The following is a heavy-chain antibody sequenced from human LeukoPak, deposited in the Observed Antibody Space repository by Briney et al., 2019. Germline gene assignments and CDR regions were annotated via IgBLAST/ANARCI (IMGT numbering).Heavy chain of an antibody. CDR3: AKGAAAGTFS. J-gene: IGHJ4*02. CDR1: GYSISSGYY. V-gene: IGHV4-38-2*02. CDR2: IYHSGST. Sequence: PSETLSLTCTVSGYSISSGYYWGWIRQPPGKGLEWIGSIYHSGSTYYNPSLKSRVTISVDTSKNQFSLKLSSVTAADTAVYYCAKGAAAGTFSWGQGTLVTVSS. D-gene: IGHD6-13*01.